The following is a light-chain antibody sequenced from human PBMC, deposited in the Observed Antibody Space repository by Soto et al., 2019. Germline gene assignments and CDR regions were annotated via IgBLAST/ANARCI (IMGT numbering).Light chain of an antibody. Sequence: EIVMTQSPATLSVSPGESATLSCRASQSISSNLAWYQQKPGQAPRLLIYGASTRATGTPARFSGSGSGTEFTLTISSLQSEDFAVYYCQQYNNLFGQGTKWIS. V-gene: IGKV3-15*01. J-gene: IGKJ1*01. CDR2: GAS. CDR3: QQYNNL. CDR1: QSISSN.